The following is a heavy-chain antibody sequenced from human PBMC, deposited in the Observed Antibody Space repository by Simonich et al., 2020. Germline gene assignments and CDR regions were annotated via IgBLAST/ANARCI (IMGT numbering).Heavy chain of an antibody. CDR2: SNPNSGGT. Sequence: QVQLVQSGAEVKKPGASVKVSCKASGYTFTGYYMHGVGQAPGQGLEWRGGSNPNSGGTNYAQKFQGRVTMTRDTSSSTAYMELSRLRSDDTAVYYCARNGLVGILKAFDIWGQGTMVTVSS. D-gene: IGHD2-21*01. V-gene: IGHV1-2*02. J-gene: IGHJ3*02. CDR1: GYTFTGYY. CDR3: ARNGLVGILKAFDI.